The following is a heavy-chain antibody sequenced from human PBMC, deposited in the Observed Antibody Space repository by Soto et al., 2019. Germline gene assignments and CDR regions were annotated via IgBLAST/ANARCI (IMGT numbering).Heavy chain of an antibody. CDR1: GYTFSNYG. CDR3: SRFIMVGGWFDPNYYHGMDV. Sequence: QVQLVQSGAEVKKPGASVTVSCKTSGYTFSNYGINWVRQAPGQGLKWMGWISGYNGNTNYAQTVQGRVTMTTDTSTGTVYMELRSLKSDDTAIYYCSRFIMVGGWFDPNYYHGMDVWGQGTTVTVSS. J-gene: IGHJ6*02. CDR2: ISGYNGNT. V-gene: IGHV1-18*01. D-gene: IGHD6-19*01.